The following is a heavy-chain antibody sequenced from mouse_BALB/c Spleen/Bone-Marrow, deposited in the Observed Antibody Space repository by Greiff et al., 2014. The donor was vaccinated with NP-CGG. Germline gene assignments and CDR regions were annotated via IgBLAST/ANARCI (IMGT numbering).Heavy chain of an antibody. CDR1: GFTFTDYY. CDR3: ARYDGYSDNAMDY. J-gene: IGHJ4*01. CDR2: IRNKANGYTT. V-gene: IGHV7-3*02. D-gene: IGHD2-3*01. Sequence: EVKLVESGGGLVQPGSSLRLSCATSGFTFTDYYMNWVCQPPGKALEWLGFIRNKANGYTTEFSASVKGRFTISRDNSQSILYLQMNTLRAEDSATYYCARYDGYSDNAMDYWGQGTSVTVSS.